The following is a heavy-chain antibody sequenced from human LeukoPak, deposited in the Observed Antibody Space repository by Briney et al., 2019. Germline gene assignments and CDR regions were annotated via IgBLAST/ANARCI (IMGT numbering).Heavy chain of an antibody. J-gene: IGHJ4*02. CDR1: GFTFSSSA. CDR2: ISYDGSNK. D-gene: IGHD1-26*01. V-gene: IGHV3-30*04. Sequence: GGSLRLSCAASGFTFSSSAMSWVRQAPGKGLEWVAVISYDGSNKYYADSVKGRFTISRDNSKNTLYLQMNSLRAEDTAVYYCARVAEELDSYYFDYWGQGTLVTVSS. CDR3: ARVAEELDSYYFDY.